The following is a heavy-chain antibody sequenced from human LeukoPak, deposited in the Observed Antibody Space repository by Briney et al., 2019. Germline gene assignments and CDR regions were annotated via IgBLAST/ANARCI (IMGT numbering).Heavy chain of an antibody. CDR2: ISSSSSTI. D-gene: IGHD5-24*01. Sequence: GGSLRLSCAASGFTFSSYSMNWVCQAPGKGLEWVSYISSSSSTIYYADSVKGRFTISRDNAKNSLYLQMNSLRAEDTAVYYCARGEDGYNNEFDYWGQGTLVTVSS. CDR1: GFTFSSYS. J-gene: IGHJ4*02. CDR3: ARGEDGYNNEFDY. V-gene: IGHV3-48*04.